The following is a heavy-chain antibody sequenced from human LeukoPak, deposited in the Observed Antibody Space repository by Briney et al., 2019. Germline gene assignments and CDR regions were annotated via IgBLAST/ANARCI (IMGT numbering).Heavy chain of an antibody. V-gene: IGHV1-18*01. D-gene: IGHD1-26*01. J-gene: IGHJ5*02. Sequence: ASVKVSCKASGYTFTSYGNSWGRQPPGQGLEWMGWISAYNGNTNYAQKLQGRVTMTTDTSTSTAYMELRSLRSDDTAVYYCARGIVGASNWFDPWGQGTLVTVSS. CDR3: ARGIVGASNWFDP. CDR1: GYTFTSYG. CDR2: ISAYNGNT.